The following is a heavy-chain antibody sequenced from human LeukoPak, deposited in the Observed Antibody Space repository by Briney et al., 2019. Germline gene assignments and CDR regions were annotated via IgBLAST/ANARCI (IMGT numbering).Heavy chain of an antibody. Sequence: GASVKVSCKASGGTFSSYAISWVRQAPGQGLEWMGGIIPIFGTANYAQKFQGRVTITADESTSTAYMELSSLRSEDTAVYYCASEDIVVVVAALGHYYYGMDVWGQGTTVTVSS. CDR1: GGTFSSYA. CDR3: ASEDIVVVVAALGHYYYGMDV. CDR2: IIPIFGTA. V-gene: IGHV1-69*13. D-gene: IGHD2-15*01. J-gene: IGHJ6*02.